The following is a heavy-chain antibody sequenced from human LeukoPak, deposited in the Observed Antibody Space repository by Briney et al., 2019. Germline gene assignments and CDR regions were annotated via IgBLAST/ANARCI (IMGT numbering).Heavy chain of an antibody. CDR3: ARGGDYYDSSGYYHFNY. CDR1: GGSFSGYY. D-gene: IGHD3-22*01. J-gene: IGHJ4*02. CDR2: INHSGST. V-gene: IGHV4-34*01. Sequence: SETLSLTCAVYGGSFSGYYWSWIRQPPGKGLEWIGEINHSGSTNYNPSLKSRVTISVDTSKNQFSLKLSSVTAADTAVYYCARGGDYYDSSGYYHFNYWGQGTLVTVSS.